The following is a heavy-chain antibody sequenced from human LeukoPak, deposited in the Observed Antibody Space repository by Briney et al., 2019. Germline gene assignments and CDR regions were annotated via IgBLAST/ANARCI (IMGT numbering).Heavy chain of an antibody. J-gene: IGHJ5*02. Sequence: SVNVSCEASGGTFSSYAISWARQAPGQGLEWMGGIIPIFGTANYAQKFQGRVTITTGESTSTAYMELSSLRSEDTAVYYCARGGGSGSYYWFDPWGQGTLVTVSS. CDR1: GGTFSSYA. V-gene: IGHV1-69*05. D-gene: IGHD1-26*01. CDR3: ARGGGSGSYYWFDP. CDR2: IIPIFGTA.